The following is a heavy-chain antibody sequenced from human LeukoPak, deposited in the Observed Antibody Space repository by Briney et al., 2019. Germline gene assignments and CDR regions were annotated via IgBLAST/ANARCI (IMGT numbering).Heavy chain of an antibody. CDR2: IIPIFGTA. CDR1: GGTFSSYA. D-gene: IGHD5-18*01. Sequence: SVKVSCKASGGTFSSYAISWVRQAPGQGLEWMGGIIPIFGTANYAQKFQGRVTITADESTSTAYMELSSLGSEDTAVYYCARPDEDRGYSYGYNYWGQGTLVTVSS. V-gene: IGHV1-69*13. CDR3: ARPDEDRGYSYGYNY. J-gene: IGHJ4*02.